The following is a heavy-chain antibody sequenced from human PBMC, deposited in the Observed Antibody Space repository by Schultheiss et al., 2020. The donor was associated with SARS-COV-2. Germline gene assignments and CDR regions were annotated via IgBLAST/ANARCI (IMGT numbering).Heavy chain of an antibody. D-gene: IGHD2-8*01. Sequence: SETLSLTCTVSGYSISSGYYWGWIRQPAGKGLEWIGRIYTSGSTNYNPSLKSRVTMSVDTSKNQFSLKLSSVTAADTAVYYCARGRGRGYCTNGVCYTGWFDPWGQGTLVTVSS. J-gene: IGHJ5*02. CDR3: ARGRGRGYCTNGVCYTGWFDP. V-gene: IGHV4-4*07. CDR1: GYSISSGYY. CDR2: IYTSGST.